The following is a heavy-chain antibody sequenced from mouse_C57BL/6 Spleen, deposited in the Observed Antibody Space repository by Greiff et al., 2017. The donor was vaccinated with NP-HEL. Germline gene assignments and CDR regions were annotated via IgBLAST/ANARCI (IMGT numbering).Heavy chain of an antibody. CDR2: IYPGDGDT. Sequence: VQLQQSGPELVKPGASVKISCKASGYAFSSSRMNWVKQRPGKGLEWIGRIYPGDGDTNYNGKFKGKATLTADKSSSTAYMQLSSRTSEDSAVYFCARSQLRYAMDYWGQGTSVTVSS. J-gene: IGHJ4*01. CDR3: ARSQLRYAMDY. V-gene: IGHV1-82*01. D-gene: IGHD1-1*01. CDR1: GYAFSSSR.